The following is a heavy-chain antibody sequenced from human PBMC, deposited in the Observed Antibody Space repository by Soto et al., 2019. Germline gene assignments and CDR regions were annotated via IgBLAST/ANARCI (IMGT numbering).Heavy chain of an antibody. Sequence: AGGSLRLSCAASGFNVGAFAVNWVRQAPGKGLEWVANINQDGSEKNYVGSVKGRFTISRDNAKNSLYLQMSSLTAEDSALYYCSRSLNAWGQGTLVTV. D-gene: IGHD2-8*01. CDR1: GFNVGAFA. CDR3: SRSLNA. J-gene: IGHJ5*02. CDR2: INQDGSEK. V-gene: IGHV3-7*01.